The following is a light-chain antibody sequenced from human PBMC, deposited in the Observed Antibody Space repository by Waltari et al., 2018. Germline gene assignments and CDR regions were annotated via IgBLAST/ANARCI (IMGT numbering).Light chain of an antibody. CDR2: EVT. Sequence: QSALTQPPSVSGSPGQSVTIPCTGASSDVGSYNRVSWHQQPPAPVPKLWIYEVTTPPPGVPDRFSGSKSGNTASLTISGLQAEDEGDYYCNSFTSGNTWVFGGGTKLTVL. CDR1: SSDVGSYNR. J-gene: IGLJ3*02. V-gene: IGLV2-18*02. CDR3: NSFTSGNTWV.